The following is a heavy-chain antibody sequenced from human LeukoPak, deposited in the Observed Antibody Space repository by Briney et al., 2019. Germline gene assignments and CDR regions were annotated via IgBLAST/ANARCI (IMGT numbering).Heavy chain of an antibody. J-gene: IGHJ4*02. CDR1: GYTFSYYG. D-gene: IGHD5-12*01. CDR2: ISAYNGNT. V-gene: IGHV1-18*01. CDR3: ARGVATSSDY. Sequence: ASVNVSCKAAGYTFSYYGINWVRQAPGQGLEWMGGISAYNGNTKYAQKLQGRVTITTDTSTRTAYLELRSLRSDDAALYYCARGVATSSDYWGQGTQVTVSS.